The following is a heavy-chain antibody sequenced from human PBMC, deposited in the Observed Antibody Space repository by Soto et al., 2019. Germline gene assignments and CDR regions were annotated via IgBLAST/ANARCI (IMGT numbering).Heavy chain of an antibody. D-gene: IGHD3-3*01. Sequence: ASVKVSCKASGYTFTSYDINWVRQATGQGLEWMGWMNPNSGNTGYAQKFQGRVTMTRNTSISTAYMELSSLRSEDTAVYYCARGQYDFWSGYYSYYYYMDVWGKGTTVTVSS. J-gene: IGHJ6*03. CDR2: MNPNSGNT. CDR3: ARGQYDFWSGYYSYYYYMDV. CDR1: GYTFTSYD. V-gene: IGHV1-8*01.